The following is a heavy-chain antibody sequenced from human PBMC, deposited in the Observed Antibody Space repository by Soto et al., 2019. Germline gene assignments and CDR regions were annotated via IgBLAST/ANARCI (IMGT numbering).Heavy chain of an antibody. CDR3: AREPLLIESGPGGFDS. CDR1: GFTFRNYP. CDR2: ITFSGGSA. J-gene: IGHJ4*02. Sequence: EVQLLESGGGLVQPGGSLRLSCAASGFTFRNYPMSWVRQAPGKGLEWVSGITFSGGSAHYADSVRGRFIISRDNSKNTVSVQMNSLRDDDTAVYYCAREPLLIESGPGGFDSWGQGVLVTVSS. D-gene: IGHD3-10*01. V-gene: IGHV3-23*01.